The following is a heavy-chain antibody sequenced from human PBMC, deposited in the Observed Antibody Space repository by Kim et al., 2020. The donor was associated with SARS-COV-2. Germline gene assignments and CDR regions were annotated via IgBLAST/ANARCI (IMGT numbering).Heavy chain of an antibody. Sequence: SETLSLTCSVSGGSISSYYWSWIRQPAGKGLEWIGRIYTTESPNYNPSLKSRVTMSLDTSKNQFSLKLNSVPAADTAVYYCVRALGGYYFDYWGQGTLVTVSS. J-gene: IGHJ4*02. CDR2: IYTTESP. V-gene: IGHV4-4*07. CDR3: VRALGGYYFDY. CDR1: GGSISSYY. D-gene: IGHD3-16*01.